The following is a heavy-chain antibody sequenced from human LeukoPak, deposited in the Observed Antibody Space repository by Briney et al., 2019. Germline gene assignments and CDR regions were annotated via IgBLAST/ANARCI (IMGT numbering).Heavy chain of an antibody. V-gene: IGHV4-59*01. D-gene: IGHD2-2*02. CDR2: IYYSGST. J-gene: IGHJ6*02. Sequence: SETLSLTCTVSGGSISSYYWGWIRQPPGKGLEWIGYIYYSGSTNYNPSLKSRVTISVDTSKNQFSLKLSSVTAADTAVYYCARFVPYCSSTSCYTNYYYYGMDVWGQGTTVTVSS. CDR1: GGSISSYY. CDR3: ARFVPYCSSTSCYTNYYYYGMDV.